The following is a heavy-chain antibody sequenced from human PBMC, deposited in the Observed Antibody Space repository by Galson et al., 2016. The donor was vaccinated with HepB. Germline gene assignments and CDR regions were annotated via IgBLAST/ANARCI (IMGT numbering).Heavy chain of an antibody. CDR2: IIPIFNTA. CDR1: GDIFSSYA. V-gene: IGHV1-69*13. Sequence: SVKVSCKASGDIFSSYAISWVRQAPGQGLKWMGGIIPIFNTAHYAQKFQGRVTITADESTSTAYMELSSLRSEDTAVYYCARESLYGSGNYYSLIDYWGQGTLVTVSS. CDR3: ARESLYGSGNYYSLIDY. D-gene: IGHD3-10*01. J-gene: IGHJ4*02.